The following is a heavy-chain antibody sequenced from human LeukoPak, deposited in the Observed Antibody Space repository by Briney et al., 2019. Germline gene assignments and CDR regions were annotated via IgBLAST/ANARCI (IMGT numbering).Heavy chain of an antibody. CDR2: IAVGGGTT. CDR1: GFTFSSSE. CDR3: AKDRGSPVVVTAFDY. D-gene: IGHD2-21*02. V-gene: IGHV3-23*01. J-gene: IGHJ4*02. Sequence: QPGGSLRLSCAASGFTFSSSELSWVRQAPGKGLEWVSAIAVGGGTTYADSVVGRFIISRDNSKNTLYLQMNSLRAEDTAVYYCAKDRGSPVVVTAFDYWGQGTLVTVSS.